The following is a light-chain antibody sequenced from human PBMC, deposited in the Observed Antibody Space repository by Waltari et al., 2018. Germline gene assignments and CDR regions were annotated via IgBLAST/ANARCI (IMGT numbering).Light chain of an antibody. CDR3: CSYGGRTTI. CDR2: ECS. CDR1: SNNFGNYYL. V-gene: IGLV2-23*01. J-gene: IGLJ2*01. Sequence: QSALTQPASVSGSPGQSITIPCTGGSNNFGNYYLISWYQQHPGKAPKLVIFECSKRLSGVSDRCSGSHSDNSASLTISGLQAEDEADYYCCSYGGRTTIFGGGTRLTVL.